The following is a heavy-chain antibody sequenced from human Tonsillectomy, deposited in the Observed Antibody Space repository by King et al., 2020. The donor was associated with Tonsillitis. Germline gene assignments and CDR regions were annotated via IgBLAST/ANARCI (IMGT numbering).Heavy chain of an antibody. CDR3: ARDDGSIPSAFDF. CDR1: GFTFNKYW. J-gene: IGHJ4*02. Sequence: VQLVESGGDLVQPEGSLRLSCAASGFTFNKYWMSWVRQAPGKGLEWVADIKGDGSRQYYMGSVKGRFTISRDNAKNSLYLQMNSLRAEDTALYFCARDDGSIPSAFDFWGQGTLVTVSS. CDR2: IKGDGSRQ. V-gene: IGHV3-7*03. D-gene: IGHD3-3*02.